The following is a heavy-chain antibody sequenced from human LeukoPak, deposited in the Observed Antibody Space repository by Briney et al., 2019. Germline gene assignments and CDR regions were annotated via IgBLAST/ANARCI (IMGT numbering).Heavy chain of an antibody. D-gene: IGHD3-3*01. CDR1: GFTFSSYW. Sequence: GGSLRLSCAASGFTFSSYWMHWVRQAPGKGLVWVSRINSDGSSTSYADSVKGRFTISRDNAKNTLYLQMNSLRAEDTAVYYCAAPNFGVGPVSYYYYGMDVWGQGTTVTVSS. CDR2: INSDGSST. J-gene: IGHJ6*02. CDR3: AAPNFGVGPVSYYYYGMDV. V-gene: IGHV3-74*01.